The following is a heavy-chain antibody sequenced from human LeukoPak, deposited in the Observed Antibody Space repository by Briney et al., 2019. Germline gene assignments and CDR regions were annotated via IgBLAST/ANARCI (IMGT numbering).Heavy chain of an antibody. CDR1: GMTVSSSY. CDR2: IYNDGST. CDR3: ARNTLFAFDI. Sequence: GGSLRLSCAASGMTVSSSYMSWVRQAPGKGLEWVSIIYNDGSTYYADSMKSRFTISRDNSRNTLFLQVNSLRAEDTAMYYCARNTLFAFDIWSQRTMATVSS. V-gene: IGHV3-53*01. J-gene: IGHJ3*02. D-gene: IGHD2/OR15-2a*01.